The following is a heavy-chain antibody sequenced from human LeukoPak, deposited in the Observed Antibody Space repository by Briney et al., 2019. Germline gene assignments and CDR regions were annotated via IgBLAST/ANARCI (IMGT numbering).Heavy chain of an antibody. J-gene: IGHJ5*02. CDR1: GYTFTGYY. Sequence: ASVKVSCKASGYTFTGYYMHWVRQAPGQGLEWVGRINPNSGGTNYAQKFQGRVTMTRDTSISTAYMELSRLRSDDTAVYYCARDNDIVVVPAARGFDPWGQGTLVTVSS. V-gene: IGHV1-2*06. D-gene: IGHD2-2*01. CDR3: ARDNDIVVVPAARGFDP. CDR2: INPNSGGT.